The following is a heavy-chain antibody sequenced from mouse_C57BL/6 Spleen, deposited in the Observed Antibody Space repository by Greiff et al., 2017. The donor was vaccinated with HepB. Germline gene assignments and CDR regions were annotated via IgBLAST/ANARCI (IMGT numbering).Heavy chain of an antibody. Sequence: VQLQQSGAELVKPGASVKISCKASGYAFSSYWMNWVKQRPGKGLEWIGQIYPGDGDTNYNGKFKGKATLTADKSSSTAYMQLSSLTSEDSAVYFCARQALTGPFDYWGQGTTLTVSS. CDR3: ARQALTGPFDY. J-gene: IGHJ2*01. CDR1: GYAFSSYW. CDR2: IYPGDGDT. V-gene: IGHV1-80*01. D-gene: IGHD4-1*01.